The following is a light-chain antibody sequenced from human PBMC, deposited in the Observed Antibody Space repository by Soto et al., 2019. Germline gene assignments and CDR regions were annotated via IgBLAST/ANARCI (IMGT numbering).Light chain of an antibody. J-gene: IGLJ1*01. V-gene: IGLV2-14*01. CDR1: SSDVGGHDY. CDR3: SSYSSTTLV. Sequence: QSVLTQPASVSGSPGQSITISCTGTSSDVGGHDYVSWYQQHPGKAPKLIIYEVRNRPSGVPNRFSGSKSGNTASLTISGLQAEDEADYYCSSYSSTTLVFGTGTKVTVL. CDR2: EVR.